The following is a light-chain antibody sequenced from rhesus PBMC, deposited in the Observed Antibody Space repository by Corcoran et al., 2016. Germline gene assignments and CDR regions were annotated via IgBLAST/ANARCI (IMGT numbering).Light chain of an antibody. CDR3: QHSHGTPYT. V-gene: IGKV1-74*01. J-gene: IGKJ3*01. CDR1: ESVNNY. Sequence: DIQMTQSPSSRSASVGDRVTITCRASESVNNYLYWYQQKPGTAPKVLIYAEATLKSGVPSRVSGSGSGTDYPFTISSLQPEDVATYYCQHSHGTPYTFGPGTKVEI. CDR2: AEA.